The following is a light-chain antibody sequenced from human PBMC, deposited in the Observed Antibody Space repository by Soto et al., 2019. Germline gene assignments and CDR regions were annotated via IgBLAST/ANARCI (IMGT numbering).Light chain of an antibody. CDR2: GNN. CDR1: SANIGAGFD. J-gene: IGLJ6*01. V-gene: IGLV1-40*01. Sequence: LAEPGSGVDARGRRITKYRTGSSANIGAGFDVHWYQQLPGTAPELLIYGNNNRPSGVPDRFSGSKSGTSASLAITGLQAEDEAEYYCQAYDGSLRRYGFGTRPKATFL. CDR3: QAYDGSLRRYG.